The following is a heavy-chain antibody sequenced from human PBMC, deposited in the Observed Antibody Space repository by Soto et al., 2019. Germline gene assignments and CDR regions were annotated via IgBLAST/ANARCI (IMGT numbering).Heavy chain of an antibody. V-gene: IGHV4-59*11. D-gene: IGHD7-27*01. CDR2: IYYNGNT. CDR3: TRANWYSEY. Sequence: SETLSLTCTVSGGSISNHDWSWIRQPPGKGLEWIGYIYYNGNTNYNPPLKSRVTMSVDTSKNQISLKLSSVTAADTAVYYCTRANWYSEYWGQGTLLTVSS. J-gene: IGHJ4*02. CDR1: GGSISNHD.